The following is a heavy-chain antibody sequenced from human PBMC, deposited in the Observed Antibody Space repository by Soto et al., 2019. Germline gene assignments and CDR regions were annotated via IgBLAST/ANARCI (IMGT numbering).Heavy chain of an antibody. V-gene: IGHV3-30*18. CDR2: ISYDGSNK. Sequence: GGSLRLSCAAXGFTFSSYGMHWVRQAPGKGLEWVAVISYDGSNKYYADSVKGRFTISRDNSKNTLYLQMNSLRAEDTAVYYCAKDYYGDYVSWFDPWGQGTLVTVSS. D-gene: IGHD4-17*01. CDR1: GFTFSSYG. CDR3: AKDYYGDYVSWFDP. J-gene: IGHJ5*02.